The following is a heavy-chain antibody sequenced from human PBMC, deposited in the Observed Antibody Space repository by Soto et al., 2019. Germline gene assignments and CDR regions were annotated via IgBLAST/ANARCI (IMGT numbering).Heavy chain of an antibody. D-gene: IGHD2-2*01. CDR2: INPNSGGT. CDR1: VYTFTGYY. J-gene: IGHJ5*02. V-gene: IGHV1-2*04. Sequence: GASVKVSCTASVYTFTGYYMHWVRQAPGQGLEGMGWINPNSGGTNYAQKFQGWVTMTRDTSISTAYMELSRLRSDDTAVYYCARGRVRYCSSTSCYPRGWFDPWGQGTLVTAPQ. CDR3: ARGRVRYCSSTSCYPRGWFDP.